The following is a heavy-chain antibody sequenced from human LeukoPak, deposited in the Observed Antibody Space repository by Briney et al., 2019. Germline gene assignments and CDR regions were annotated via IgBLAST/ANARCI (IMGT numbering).Heavy chain of an antibody. Sequence: GGSLRLSCAASGFTFSSYEMNWVRQAPEKGLEWVSYISSSDGTRTYADSVKGRFTISRDNAKNSLYLEMNSLRAEDTAVYYCAREIVSAVAGNFDYWGQGTLVTVSS. V-gene: IGHV3-48*03. CDR2: ISSSDGTR. CDR3: AREIVSAVAGNFDY. J-gene: IGHJ4*02. CDR1: GFTFSSYE. D-gene: IGHD6-19*01.